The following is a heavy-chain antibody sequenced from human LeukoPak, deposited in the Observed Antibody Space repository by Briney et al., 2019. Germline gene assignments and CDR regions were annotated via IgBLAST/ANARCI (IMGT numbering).Heavy chain of an antibody. CDR1: GYSISSGYY. V-gene: IGHV4-38-2*01. Sequence: SETLSLTCAVSGYSISSGYYWGWIRQPPGKGPEWIGSIYHSGSTYYNPSLKSRVTISVDTSKNQFSLKLSSVTAADTAVYYCARKPDANWFDPWGQGTLVTVSS. J-gene: IGHJ5*02. CDR2: IYHSGST. CDR3: ARKPDANWFDP.